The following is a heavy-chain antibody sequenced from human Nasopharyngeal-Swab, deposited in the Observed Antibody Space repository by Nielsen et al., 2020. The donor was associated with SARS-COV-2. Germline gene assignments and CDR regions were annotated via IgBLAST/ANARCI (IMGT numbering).Heavy chain of an antibody. CDR2: IYYSGST. CDR1: GGSISSGGYY. D-gene: IGHD4-17*01. V-gene: IGHV4-31*03. CDR3: ARGHDYGDYATYDY. Sequence: LRLSCTVSGGSISSGGYYWSWIRQHPGKGLEWIGYIYYSGSTYYNPSLKSRVTISVDTSKNQFSLKLSSVTAADTAVYYCARGHDYGDYATYDYWGQGTLVTVSS. J-gene: IGHJ4*02.